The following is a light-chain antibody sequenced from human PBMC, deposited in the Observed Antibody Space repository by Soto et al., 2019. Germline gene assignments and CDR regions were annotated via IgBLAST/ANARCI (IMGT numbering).Light chain of an antibody. Sequence: QSALTQPASVSGSPGQSITISCTGTSSDVGDYNYVSWYQQHPGKAPRLMLYDVSERPSGVSNRFSGSKSGNTASLTISGLHPEDEAQYDCSSYRTSSTAVLFGGGTKLTVL. J-gene: IGLJ2*01. CDR2: DVS. CDR1: SSDVGDYNY. CDR3: SSYRTSSTAVL. V-gene: IGLV2-14*01.